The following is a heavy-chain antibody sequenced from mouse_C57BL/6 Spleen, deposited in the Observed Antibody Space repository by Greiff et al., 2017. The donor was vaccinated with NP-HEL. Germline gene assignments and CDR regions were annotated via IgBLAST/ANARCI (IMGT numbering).Heavy chain of an antibody. J-gene: IGHJ4*01. CDR3: TKGGYYEGYYAMDY. D-gene: IGHD2-3*01. CDR1: GYTFTDYE. V-gene: IGHV1-15*01. Sequence: VQLQQSGAELVRPGASVTLSCKASGYTFTDYEMHWVKQTPVHGLEWIGAIDPETGGTAYNQKFKGKAILTADKSSSTAYMELRSLTSEDSAVYYCTKGGYYEGYYAMDYWGQGTSVTVSS. CDR2: IDPETGGT.